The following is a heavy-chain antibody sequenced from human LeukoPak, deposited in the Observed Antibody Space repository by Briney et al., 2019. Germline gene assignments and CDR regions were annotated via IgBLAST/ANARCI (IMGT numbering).Heavy chain of an antibody. J-gene: IGHJ4*02. CDR3: ARVVLAGDYFDY. D-gene: IGHD7-27*01. CDR1: GYTFTNYG. V-gene: IGHV1-18*01. CDR2: ISAYNGNT. Sequence: ASVKVSCKASGYTFTNYGISWVRQAPGQGLEWMGWISAYNGNTNYAHKLQGRVTMTTDTSTSTAYMELRSLRSDDTAVYYCARVVLAGDYFDYWGQGTQVTVSS.